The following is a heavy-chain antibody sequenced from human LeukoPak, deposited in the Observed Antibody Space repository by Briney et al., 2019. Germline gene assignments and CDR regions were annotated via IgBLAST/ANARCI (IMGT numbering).Heavy chain of an antibody. J-gene: IGHJ5*02. CDR3: AREVVVPAAINWFDP. CDR1: GGSISSGSYY. CDR2: IYTSGST. V-gene: IGHV4-61*09. Sequence: SETLSLTCTVSGGSISSGSYYWSWIRQPAGKGLEWIGHIYTSGSTNYNPSLKSRVTISVDTSKNQFPLKLSSVTAADTAVYYCAREVVVPAAINWFDPWGQGTLVTVSS. D-gene: IGHD2-2*01.